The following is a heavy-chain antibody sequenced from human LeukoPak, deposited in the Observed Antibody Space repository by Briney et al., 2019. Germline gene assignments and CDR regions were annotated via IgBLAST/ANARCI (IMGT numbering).Heavy chain of an antibody. CDR1: GGSISSSNW. Sequence: KPSETLSLTCAVSGGSISSSNWWSWVRQPPGKGLEWIGEIYHSGSTNYNPSLKSRVTISVDKSKNQFSLKLSSVTAADTAVYYCARLTTVTLLAFDYWGHGTLVTVSS. CDR3: ARLTTVTLLAFDY. CDR2: IYHSGST. D-gene: IGHD4-17*01. J-gene: IGHJ4*01. V-gene: IGHV4-4*02.